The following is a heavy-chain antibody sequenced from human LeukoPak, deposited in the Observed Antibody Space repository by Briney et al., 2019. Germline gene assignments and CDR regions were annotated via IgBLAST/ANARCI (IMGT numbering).Heavy chain of an antibody. Sequence: ETLSLTCTASGGSISSHYWSWIRQPPGKGLEWIGYIYYSGTTNYNPSLKSRVTISVDTSKNQFSLKLSSVTAADTAVYYCARGVYIAAAQYGYWGQGTLVTVSS. CDR1: GGSISSHY. V-gene: IGHV4-59*11. D-gene: IGHD6-13*01. CDR3: ARGVYIAAAQYGY. J-gene: IGHJ4*02. CDR2: IYYSGTT.